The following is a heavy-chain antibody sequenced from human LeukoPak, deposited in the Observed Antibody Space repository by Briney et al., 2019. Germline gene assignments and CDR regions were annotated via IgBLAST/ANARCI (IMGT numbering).Heavy chain of an antibody. CDR3: AKDLGGEFDY. J-gene: IGHJ4*02. CDR1: GGTFSSYG. V-gene: IGHV3-23*01. CDR2: ISGSGGST. Sequence: GASVKVSCKASGGTFSSYGMSWVRQAPGKGLEWVSAISGSGGSTYYADSVKGRFTISRDNSKNTLYLQMNSLRAEDTAVYYCAKDLGGEFDYWGQGTLVTVSS. D-gene: IGHD2-21*01.